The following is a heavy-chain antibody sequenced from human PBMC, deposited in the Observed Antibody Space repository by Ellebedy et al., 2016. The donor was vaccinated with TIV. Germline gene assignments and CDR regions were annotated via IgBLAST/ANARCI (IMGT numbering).Heavy chain of an antibody. CDR1: GYSFTAYF. V-gene: IGHV1-2*06. CDR3: ARAYYYDSIVYYFDS. Sequence: ASVKVSCKTSGYSFTAYFLHWVRQAPGQGLEWMGRINPNSGDTTYAQKFLGRVTLTRDTSISTAYMGLSRLRSDDTAIYYCARAYYYDSIVYYFDSWGQGTLVTVSS. D-gene: IGHD3-22*01. CDR2: INPNSGDT. J-gene: IGHJ4*02.